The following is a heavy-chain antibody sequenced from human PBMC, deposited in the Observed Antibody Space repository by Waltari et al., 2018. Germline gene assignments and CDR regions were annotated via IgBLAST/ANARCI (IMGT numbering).Heavy chain of an antibody. CDR2: IDSDGVTT. CDR3: ASGYYYSVFDS. V-gene: IGHV3-74*01. J-gene: IGHJ4*02. D-gene: IGHD3-22*01. Sequence: EVQLVESGGGLVQPGGSLRLSGAASGFTFRDYWMHWVRQAPGKGLVWVSRIDSDGVTTNYADSVKGRFTISRDNAKNTLYLQINSLRAEDTAVYFCASGYYYSVFDSWGQGTLVTVSS. CDR1: GFTFRDYW.